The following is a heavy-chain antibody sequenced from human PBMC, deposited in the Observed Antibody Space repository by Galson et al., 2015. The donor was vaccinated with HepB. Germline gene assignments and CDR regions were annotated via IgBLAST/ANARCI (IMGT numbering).Heavy chain of an antibody. CDR1: GFTFSSYA. D-gene: IGHD2-2*02. J-gene: IGHJ4*02. V-gene: IGHV3-30-3*01. CDR2: ISYDGSNK. Sequence: SLRLSCAASGFTFSSYAMHWVRQAPGKGLEWVAVISYDGSNKYYADSVKGRFTISRDNSKNTLYLQMNSLRAEDTAVYYCARSASDIVVVPAAIYINYWGQGTLVTVSS. CDR3: ARSASDIVVVPAAIYINY.